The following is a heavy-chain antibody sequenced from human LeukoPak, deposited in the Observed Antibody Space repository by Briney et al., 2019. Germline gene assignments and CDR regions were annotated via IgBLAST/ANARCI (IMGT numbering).Heavy chain of an antibody. CDR2: FSGIGGRH. J-gene: IGHJ6*02. V-gene: IGHV3-23*01. D-gene: IGHD3-3*01. CDR3: ATTPEITIFGVVIDYYYYYGMDV. CDR1: GFTFSSYP. Sequence: GGSLSPSFEASGFTFSSYPLSWSRQPPGKGLKWVSAFSGIGGRHYYAASVKGRFTISRDNPKNTLYLQMNSLRAEDTAVYYCATTPEITIFGVVIDYYYYYGMDVWGQGTTVTVSS.